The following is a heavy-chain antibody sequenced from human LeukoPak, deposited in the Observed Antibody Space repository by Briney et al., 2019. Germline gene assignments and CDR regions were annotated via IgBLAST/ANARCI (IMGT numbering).Heavy chain of an antibody. CDR2: ISGSGGST. V-gene: IGHV3-23*01. D-gene: IGHD3-3*01. CDR3: AKADSRAYYDFWSGYYTFDH. J-gene: IGHJ4*02. CDR1: GFTFSSYA. Sequence: GGSLRLSCAASGFTFSSYAMSWVRQAPGKGLEWVSAISGSGGSTYYADSVKGRFTISRDNSKNTLYLQMNSLRAEDTAVYYCAKADSRAYYDFWSGYYTFDHWGQGTLATVSS.